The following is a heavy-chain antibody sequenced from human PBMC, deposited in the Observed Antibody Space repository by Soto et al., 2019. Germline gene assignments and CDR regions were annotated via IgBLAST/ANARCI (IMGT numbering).Heavy chain of an antibody. Sequence: QVQLQESGPGLVKPSQTLSLTCTVSGGSITSGDDYWSWIRQPPGKGLEWIGYIYLSGSTYYNPSLKSRVTIAVDTSNNQFSLKLNSVTAADTAVYYCARAHIAIFGVVISKDYGLDVWGQGTTVTVSS. CDR2: IYLSGST. J-gene: IGHJ6*02. CDR3: ARAHIAIFGVVISKDYGLDV. D-gene: IGHD3-3*01. V-gene: IGHV4-30-4*01. CDR1: GGSITSGDDY.